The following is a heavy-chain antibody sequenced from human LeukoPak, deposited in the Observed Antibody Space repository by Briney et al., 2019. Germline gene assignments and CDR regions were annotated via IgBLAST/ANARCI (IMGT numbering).Heavy chain of an antibody. J-gene: IGHJ5*02. D-gene: IGHD3-10*01. CDR3: ARVVTMVRGVLIENWFDP. CDR2: MNPSSGNT. CDR1: GYTFTSYD. V-gene: IGHV1-8*01. Sequence: GASVKVSCKASGYTFTSYDINWVRQATGQGLEWMGWMNPSSGNTGYAQKFQGRVTMTRNTSISTAYMELSSLRSEDTAVYYCARVVTMVRGVLIENWFDPWGQGTLVTVSS.